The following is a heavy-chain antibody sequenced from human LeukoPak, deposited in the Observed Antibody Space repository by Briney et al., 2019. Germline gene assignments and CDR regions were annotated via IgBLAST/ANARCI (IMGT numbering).Heavy chain of an antibody. Sequence: ASVKVSCKASGGTFSSYAISWVRQAPGQGLEWMGGIIPIFGTANYAQKFQGRVTITADKSTSTAYMELSSLRSEDTAVYYCAKVSRGVIITEFDYWGQGTLVTVSS. V-gene: IGHV1-69*06. CDR3: AKVSRGVIITEFDY. J-gene: IGHJ4*02. CDR1: GGTFSSYA. D-gene: IGHD3-10*01. CDR2: IIPIFGTA.